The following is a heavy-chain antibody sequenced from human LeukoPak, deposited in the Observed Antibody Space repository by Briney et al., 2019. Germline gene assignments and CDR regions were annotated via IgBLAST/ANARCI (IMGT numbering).Heavy chain of an antibody. CDR2: VDHSGST. D-gene: IGHD2-15*01. CDR3: ARGLGVVVAATSADYYFDY. V-gene: IGHV4-34*01. J-gene: IGHJ4*02. CDR1: GGSFSGYF. Sequence: QASETLSLTCAVYGGSFSGYFWTWIRQPPGKGLEWIGEVDHSGSTNYNPSLKSRVTISVDTSKNQFSLKLSSVTAADTAVYYCARGLGVVVAATSADYYFDYWGQGTLVTVSS.